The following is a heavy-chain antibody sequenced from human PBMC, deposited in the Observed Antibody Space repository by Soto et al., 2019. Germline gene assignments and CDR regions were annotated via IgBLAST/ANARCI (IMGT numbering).Heavy chain of an antibody. CDR1: GDSVSSNSAA. J-gene: IGHJ6*02. D-gene: IGHD2-15*01. CDR2: TYYRSKWYN. V-gene: IGHV6-1*01. Sequence: SQTLSLTCAISGDSVSSNSAAWNWIRQSPSRGLEWLGRTYYRSKWYNDYAVSVKSRITINPDTSKNQFSLQLNSVTPEDTAVYYCAREGTGRDIVVVVAARPYYYYGMDVWGQGTTVTVSS. CDR3: AREGTGRDIVVVVAARPYYYYGMDV.